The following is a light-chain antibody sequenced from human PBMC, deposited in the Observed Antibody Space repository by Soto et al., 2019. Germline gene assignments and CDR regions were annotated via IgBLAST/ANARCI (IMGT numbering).Light chain of an antibody. CDR1: QSVSSSY. Sequence: EIVLTQSPGTLSLSPGERATLSCRASQSVSSSYLAWYQQKPGQAPRPLIYGASSRATGIPDRFSGSWTGTYFTLTISRLEPEDFSVYYCLQYGSSPYTFVQATKLEIK. V-gene: IGKV3-20*01. J-gene: IGKJ2*01. CDR3: LQYGSSPYT. CDR2: GAS.